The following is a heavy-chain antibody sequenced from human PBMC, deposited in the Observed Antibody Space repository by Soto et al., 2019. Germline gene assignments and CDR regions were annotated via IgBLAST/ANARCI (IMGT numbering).Heavy chain of an antibody. CDR2: IYWDDDK. CDR1: GFSLSTSGVA. Sequence: QITLKESGPTLVKPTQTLTLTCTFSGFSLSTSGVAVGWIRQPPGKALEWLARIYWDDDKRYSPSLKSRLTSYRNTSKSQVDITETHLAPVDTVTDYFAQRPQRSALHRYFEYGGQGNLVPVSS. J-gene: IGHJ4*02. CDR3: AQRPQRSALHRYFEY. V-gene: IGHV2-5*02.